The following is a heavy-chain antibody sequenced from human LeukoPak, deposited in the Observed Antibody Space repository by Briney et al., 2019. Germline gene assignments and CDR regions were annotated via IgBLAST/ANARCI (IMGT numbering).Heavy chain of an antibody. CDR1: GFTFDPYA. D-gene: IGHD3-10*01. V-gene: IGHV3-43*02. CDR2: FRWDCIFT. CDR3: ARGRGFGSESYLDY. Sequence: GRTLSLSCAVSGFTFDPYAMQWVRESPSKAPELVTLFRWDCIFTSHADSVRGRFSIARDNSKNSLYLQMNSLRTEDTALYYCARGRGFGSESYLDYWGQGTLVTVSS. J-gene: IGHJ4*02.